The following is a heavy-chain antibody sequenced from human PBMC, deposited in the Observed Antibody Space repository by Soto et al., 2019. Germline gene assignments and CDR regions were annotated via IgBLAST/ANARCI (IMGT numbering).Heavy chain of an antibody. CDR3: ARRIGYSGYDLEIAFDT. J-gene: IGHJ3*02. Sequence: ASVKVSCKASGYTFTGYYMHWVRQAPGQGLEWMGWINPNSGGTNYAQKFQGRVTMTRDTSISTAYMELSRLRSDDTAVYYCARRIGYSGYDLEIAFDTWGQGTMVTVSS. D-gene: IGHD5-12*01. CDR1: GYTFTGYY. V-gene: IGHV1-2*02. CDR2: INPNSGGT.